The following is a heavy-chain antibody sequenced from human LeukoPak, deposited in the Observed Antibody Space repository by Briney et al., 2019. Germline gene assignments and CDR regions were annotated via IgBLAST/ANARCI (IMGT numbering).Heavy chain of an antibody. CDR1: GGSFSGYY. Sequence: SETLSLTCAVYGGSFSGYYWSWIRQPPGKGLEWIGEINHSGSTNYNPSLKSRVTISVDTSKNQFSLKLSSVTAADTAVYYCAGLPTTTGTTSYWGQGTLVTVSS. J-gene: IGHJ4*02. D-gene: IGHD1-1*01. CDR3: AGLPTTTGTTSY. V-gene: IGHV4-34*01. CDR2: INHSGST.